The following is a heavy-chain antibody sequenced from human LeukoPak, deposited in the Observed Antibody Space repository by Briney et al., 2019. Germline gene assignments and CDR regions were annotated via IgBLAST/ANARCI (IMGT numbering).Heavy chain of an antibody. V-gene: IGHV4-39*01. CDR2: IYYSGST. Sequence: SETLSLTCTVSGGSISSSSYYWGWIRQPPGKGLEWIGSIYYSGSTYYNPSLKGRVTISVDTSKNQFSLKLSSVTAADTAVYYCARQHSSSWSDWFDPWGQGTLVTVSS. J-gene: IGHJ5*02. CDR1: GGSISSSSYY. CDR3: ARQHSSSWSDWFDP. D-gene: IGHD6-13*01.